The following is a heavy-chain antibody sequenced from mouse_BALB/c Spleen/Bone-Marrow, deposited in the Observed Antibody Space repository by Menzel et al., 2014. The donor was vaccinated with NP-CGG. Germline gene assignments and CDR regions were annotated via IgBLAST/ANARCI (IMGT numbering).Heavy chain of an antibody. CDR3: SRGQRDALDY. CDR2: INPSNGGT. J-gene: IGHJ4*01. Sequence: VQGVESGAELVKPGASVKLSCKASGYTFTSYYMYWVKQRPGQGLEWFGEINPSNGGTNFNEKFKNKATLTVDKPSSTAYMQLSSLTSEDSAVYYCSRGQRDALDYWGQGTSVTVSS. CDR1: GYTFTSYY. V-gene: IGHV1S81*02.